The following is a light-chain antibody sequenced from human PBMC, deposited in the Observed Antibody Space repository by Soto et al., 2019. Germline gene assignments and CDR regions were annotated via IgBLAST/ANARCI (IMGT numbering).Light chain of an antibody. CDR3: QQSYSTPPIT. V-gene: IGKV1-39*01. CDR2: TTS. Sequence: DIPMTQSPSSLSASVGDRVTITCRASQSISSYLNWYQQEPGKAPRLLIYTTSNLQSGVPSRFSGSGSGTDFTLTIRSLQPEDFATYYCQQSYSTPPITFGQGTRLEIE. CDR1: QSISSY. J-gene: IGKJ5*01.